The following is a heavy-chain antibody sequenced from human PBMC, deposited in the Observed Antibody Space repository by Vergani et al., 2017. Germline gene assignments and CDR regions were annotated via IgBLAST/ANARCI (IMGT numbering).Heavy chain of an antibody. Sequence: EVQLVESGGGLVQPGGSLRLSCAASGFTFSSYWMPWVRQAPGSGLVWVSRINSDGSSTSYADSVKGRFTISRDNAKNSLYLQMNSLRAEDTAVYYCARVVQWLVSAFDIWGQGTMVTVSS. CDR3: ARVVQWLVSAFDI. CDR2: INSDGSST. CDR1: GFTFSSYW. V-gene: IGHV3-74*01. D-gene: IGHD6-19*01. J-gene: IGHJ3*02.